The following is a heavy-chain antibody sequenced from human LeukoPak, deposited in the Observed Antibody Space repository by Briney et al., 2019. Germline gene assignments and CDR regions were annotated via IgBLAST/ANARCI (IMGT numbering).Heavy chain of an antibody. J-gene: IGHJ5*02. V-gene: IGHV4-39*07. CDR3: ARGMPNWFDP. CDR1: GGSISSSSYY. CDR2: IYYSGST. D-gene: IGHD2-2*01. Sequence: PSETLSLTCTVSGGSISSSSYYWGWIRQPPGKGLEWIGSIYYSGSTYYNPSLKSRVTISVDTSKNQFSLKLSSVTAADTAVYYRARGMPNWFDPWGQGTLATVSS.